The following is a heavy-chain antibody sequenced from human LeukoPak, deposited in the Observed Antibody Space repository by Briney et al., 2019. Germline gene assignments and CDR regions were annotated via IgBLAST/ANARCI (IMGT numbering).Heavy chain of an antibody. V-gene: IGHV4-4*02. J-gene: IGHJ4*02. Sequence: PSETLSLTCAVSGGSIRSSNWWSWVRQPPGKGLEWIGEIYHSGSTNYNPSLKSRVTISVDTSKNQFSLKLSSVTAADTAVYYCARVERTYYADYCFDYWGQGSLVTVSS. CDR3: ARVERTYYADYCFDY. CDR2: IYHSGST. CDR1: GGSIRSSNW. D-gene: IGHD1-26*01.